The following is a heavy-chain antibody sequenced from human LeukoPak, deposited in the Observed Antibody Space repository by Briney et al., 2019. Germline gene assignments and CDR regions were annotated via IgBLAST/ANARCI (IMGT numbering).Heavy chain of an antibody. CDR1: GFTLSSYT. D-gene: IGHD7-27*01. J-gene: IGHJ4*02. V-gene: IGHV3-23*01. CDR3: AKDGGLWVSAHWGDS. CDR2: ITTGGPNT. Sequence: GGSLRLSCTASGFTLSSYTMSWVRQAPGKGLKWVSTITTGGPNTYYADSVKGRFTVSRDDSKNTLYLQMNSLRAEDTAVYYCAKDGGLWVSAHWGDSWGRGTLVTVSS.